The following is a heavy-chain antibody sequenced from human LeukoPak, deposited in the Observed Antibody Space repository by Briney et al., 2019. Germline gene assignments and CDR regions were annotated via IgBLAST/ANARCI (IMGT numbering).Heavy chain of an antibody. CDR1: GYTFTSYG. Sequence: ASVKVSCKASGYTFTSYGISWVRQAPGQGLEWMGWFSAYNGNTNYAQKLQGRVTMTTDTSTSTAYMELRSLRSDDTAVYYCARGITVVTLGAFDIWGQGTMVTVSS. J-gene: IGHJ3*02. CDR2: FSAYNGNT. CDR3: ARGITVVTLGAFDI. D-gene: IGHD4-23*01. V-gene: IGHV1-18*01.